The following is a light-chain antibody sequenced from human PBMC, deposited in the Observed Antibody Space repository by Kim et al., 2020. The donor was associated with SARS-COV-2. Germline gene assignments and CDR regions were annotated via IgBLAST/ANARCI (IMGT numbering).Light chain of an antibody. CDR1: TGGVTSDHY. CDR2: DTN. Sequence: QAVVTQEPSLTVSPGGTVTPTCGSSTGGVTSDHYPYWLQQKPGQAPRTLIYDTNNKHSWAPARFSGSLLGGKAALTLSAAQPEDEADYYCFLSYSGARVFGGGTKLTVL. CDR3: FLSYSGARV. V-gene: IGLV7-46*01. J-gene: IGLJ3*02.